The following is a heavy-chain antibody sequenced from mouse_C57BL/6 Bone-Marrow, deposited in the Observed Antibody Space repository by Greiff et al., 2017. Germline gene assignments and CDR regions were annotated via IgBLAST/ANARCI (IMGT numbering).Heavy chain of an antibody. V-gene: IGHV1-81*01. CDR1: GYTFTSYG. J-gene: IGHJ2*01. CDR3: ASRGY. Sequence: VKLVESGAELARPGASVKLSCKASGYTFTSYGISWVKQRTGQGLEWIGAIYPRSGNTYYNEKFKGKATLTADKSSSTAYMELRSLTSEDSAVYFCASRGYWGQGTTLTVSS. CDR2: IYPRSGNT. D-gene: IGHD3-1*01.